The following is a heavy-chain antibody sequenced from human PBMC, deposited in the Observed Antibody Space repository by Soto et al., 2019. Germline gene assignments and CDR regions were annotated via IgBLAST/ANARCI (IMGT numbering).Heavy chain of an antibody. CDR2: IYYSGST. J-gene: IGHJ6*02. V-gene: IGHV4-39*01. CDR1: GGSISSSSYY. Sequence: SETLSLTCTVSGGSISSSSYYWGWIRQPPGKGLEWIGSIYYSGSTYYNPSLKSRVTISEDTSKNQFSLTLSSVTAADTAVYYCARGEAAAGDYYYYGMDVWGQGTTVTVSS. CDR3: ARGEAAAGDYYYYGMDV. D-gene: IGHD6-13*01.